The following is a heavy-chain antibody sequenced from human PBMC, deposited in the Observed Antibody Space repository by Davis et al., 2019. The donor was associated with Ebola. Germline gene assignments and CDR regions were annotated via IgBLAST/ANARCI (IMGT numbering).Heavy chain of an antibody. J-gene: IGHJ6*02. CDR2: IYYSGST. CDR1: GGSISTYY. Sequence: MPSETLSLTCTVSGGSISTYYWSWIRQPPGKGLEWIGYIYYSGSTNYNPSLKSRVTISVDTSKNQFSLKLSSVTAADTAVYYCARFSYYYDSSGYDYYYGMDVWGQGTTVTVSS. D-gene: IGHD3-22*01. V-gene: IGHV4-59*01. CDR3: ARFSYYYDSSGYDYYYGMDV.